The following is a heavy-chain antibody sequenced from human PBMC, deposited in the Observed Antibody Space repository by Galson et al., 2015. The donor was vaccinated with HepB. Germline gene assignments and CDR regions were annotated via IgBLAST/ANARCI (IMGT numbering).Heavy chain of an antibody. J-gene: IGHJ6*02. CDR2: ISVYNGNT. CDR3: ARDLISTALSGGKRMDV. D-gene: IGHD6-19*01. Sequence: QSGAEVKKPGESLKISCKASGYTFTSYGISWVRQAPGQGLEWMGWISVYNGNTNFAQNLQDRVSMTTDTSTSTAYLELRSLRSGDTAVYYCARDLISTALSGGKRMDVWGHGTTVTVSS. CDR1: GYTFTSYG. V-gene: IGHV1-18*04.